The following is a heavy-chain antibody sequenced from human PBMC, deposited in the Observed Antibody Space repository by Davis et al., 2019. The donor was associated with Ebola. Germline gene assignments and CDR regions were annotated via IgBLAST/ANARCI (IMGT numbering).Heavy chain of an antibody. D-gene: IGHD3-10*01. Sequence: PGGSLRLSCTASGFTFGDYAMSWVRQAPGKGLEWVGFIRSKAYGGTTEYAASVKGRFTISRDDSKSIAYLQMNSLKTEDTAVYYCTRMAGVITIEYGMDVWGQGTTVTVSS. CDR1: GFTFGDYA. CDR3: TRMAGVITIEYGMDV. J-gene: IGHJ6*02. CDR2: IRSKAYGGTT. V-gene: IGHV3-49*04.